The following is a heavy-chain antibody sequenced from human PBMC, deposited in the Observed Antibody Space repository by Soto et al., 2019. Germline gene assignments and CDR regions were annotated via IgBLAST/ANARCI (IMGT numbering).Heavy chain of an antibody. CDR3: ARESGYDFWSGYLPHDAFDI. J-gene: IGHJ3*02. CDR2: ISYDGSNK. CDR1: GFTFSSYA. V-gene: IGHV3-30-3*01. Sequence: QVQLVESGGGVVQPGRSLRLSCAASGFTFSSYAMHWVRQAPGKGLEWVAVISYDGSNKYYADSLKGRFTISKDNSKNTLYLQMNSLRAEDTAVYYCARESGYDFWSGYLPHDAFDIWGQGTMVTVSS. D-gene: IGHD3-3*01.